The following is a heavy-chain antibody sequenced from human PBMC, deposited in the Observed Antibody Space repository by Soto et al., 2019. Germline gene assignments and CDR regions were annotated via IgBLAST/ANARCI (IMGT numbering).Heavy chain of an antibody. CDR1: GFTLSDYY. J-gene: IGHJ6*02. Sequence: QVQLAESGGDLVKPGGSLRLSCVVSGFTLSDYYMTWIRQAPGKGLEWVSYISISGNYTNDADSVKGRFTISRDSTNNSLYLQMNSLRAEDTAVYYCARLHQDHYYTMDVWGQGTTVTVSS. V-gene: IGHV3-11*05. CDR3: ARLHQDHYYTMDV. D-gene: IGHD2-2*01. CDR2: ISISGNYT.